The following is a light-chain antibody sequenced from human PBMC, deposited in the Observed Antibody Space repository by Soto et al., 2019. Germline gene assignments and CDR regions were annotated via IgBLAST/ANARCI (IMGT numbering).Light chain of an antibody. V-gene: IGKV4-1*01. CDR2: WAS. CDR3: QQYYNTPLT. J-gene: IGKJ4*01. Sequence: DLVITHSPESLAVSLGERATINCKSSQSVLYTSNNKNYFAWYQQKPGQPPKLLIYWASTRESGVPDRFSGSGSGTHFTLTISSLQAEDVAVYYCQQYYNTPLTFGGGTKVDIK. CDR1: QSVLYTSNNKNY.